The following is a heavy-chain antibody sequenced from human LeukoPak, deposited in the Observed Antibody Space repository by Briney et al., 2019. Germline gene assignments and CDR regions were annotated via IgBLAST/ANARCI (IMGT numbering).Heavy chain of an antibody. CDR2: ISGSTGST. CDR3: AKESTSGGYTYDYFYGLDV. D-gene: IGHD5-24*01. J-gene: IGHJ6*02. V-gene: IGHV3-23*01. Sequence: GGSLRLSCAASGFTVSSNYMSWVRQAPGKGLEWVSVISGSTGSTYYADSVKGRFTISRDNSKDMLFLQMNSLRAEDTAVYYCAKESTSGGYTYDYFYGLDVWGQGTPVTVSS. CDR1: GFTVSSNY.